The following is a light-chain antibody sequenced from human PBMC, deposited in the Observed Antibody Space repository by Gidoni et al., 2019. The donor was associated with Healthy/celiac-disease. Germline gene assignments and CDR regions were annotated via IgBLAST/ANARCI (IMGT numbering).Light chain of an antibody. Sequence: QSAMTQPASVSGSPGQSITISCTGTSSEVGSYNLVSWYQQHPGKAPKRMIYEVSQRPSGVSNRFSGSKSGNTASLTISGLQAEDEADYYCCSYAVSSTWVFGGGTKLTVL. CDR2: EVS. CDR3: CSYAVSSTWV. V-gene: IGLV2-23*02. CDR1: SSEVGSYNL. J-gene: IGLJ3*02.